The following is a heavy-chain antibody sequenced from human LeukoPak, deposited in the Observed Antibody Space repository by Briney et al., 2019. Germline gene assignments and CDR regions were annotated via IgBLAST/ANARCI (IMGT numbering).Heavy chain of an antibody. V-gene: IGHV4-38-2*02. Sequence: PSETLSLICSVSGYSISSGYDWGWFRQSPENGLEWIASMHHSGATYHTPSLKSRVTISVDTSKNQFSLKLSSVTAADTAVYYCARGSGYYDSSGYPSHYYFDYWGQGTLVTVSS. D-gene: IGHD3-22*01. CDR3: ARGSGYYDSSGYPSHYYFDY. CDR2: MHHSGAT. CDR1: GYSISSGYD. J-gene: IGHJ4*02.